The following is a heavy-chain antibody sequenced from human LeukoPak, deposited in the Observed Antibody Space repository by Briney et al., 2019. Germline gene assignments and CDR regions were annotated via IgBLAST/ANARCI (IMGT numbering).Heavy chain of an antibody. D-gene: IGHD3-9*01. CDR1: GGSISSYY. V-gene: IGHV4-59*12. Sequence: SETLSLTCTVSGGSISSYYWSWIRQPPGKGLEWIGYIYYSGSTNYNPSLKSRVTMSVDTSKNQFSLKLSSVTAADTAVYYCARALDILTGYSWFDPWGQGTLVTVSS. CDR2: IYYSGST. CDR3: ARALDILTGYSWFDP. J-gene: IGHJ5*02.